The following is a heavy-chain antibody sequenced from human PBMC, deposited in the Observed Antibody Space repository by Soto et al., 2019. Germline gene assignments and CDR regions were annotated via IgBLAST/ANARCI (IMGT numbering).Heavy chain of an antibody. CDR3: ARDNDRPQLGGNYYYILDV. J-gene: IGHJ6*02. V-gene: IGHV1-69*12. CDR2: IMPIFRTP. Sequence: QVQLEQSGAEVKKPGSSVKVSCKASGGTFRNSAISWVRQAPGQGLEWMGGIMPIFRTPDYSQKFQGRVTITADESTSTAYMELIGLRSDDTAVYYCARDNDRPQLGGNYYYILDVWGQGTTVTVSS. D-gene: IGHD1-1*01. CDR1: GGTFRNSA.